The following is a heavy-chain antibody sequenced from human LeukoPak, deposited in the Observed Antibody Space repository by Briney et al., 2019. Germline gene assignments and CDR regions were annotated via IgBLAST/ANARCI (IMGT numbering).Heavy chain of an antibody. J-gene: IGHJ4*02. Sequence: SETLSLTCTVSGGXISSYYCSWIRQPPGKGLEWIGYIYYSGSTNYNPSLKSRVTISVDTSKNQFSLKLSSVTAADTAVYYCARQADYGDYYVDYWGQGTLVTVSS. CDR3: ARQADYGDYYVDY. CDR1: GGXISSYY. V-gene: IGHV4-59*08. D-gene: IGHD4-17*01. CDR2: IYYSGST.